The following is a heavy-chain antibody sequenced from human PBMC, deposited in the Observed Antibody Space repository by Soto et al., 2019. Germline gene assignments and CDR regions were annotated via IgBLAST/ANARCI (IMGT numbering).Heavy chain of an antibody. J-gene: IGHJ6*02. D-gene: IGHD3-10*01. CDR3: AKDFRVGEEAADYYGIDV. CDR1: GFTFSSYG. V-gene: IGHV3-30*18. Sequence: QVQLVESGGGVVQPGRSPRLSCAASGFTFSSYGMRWVRQAPGKGLEWVAAISNDGSNKYYADSVKGRFTISRDNSKNQLYRQMNTLRAEDTAVNYCAKDFRVGEEAADYYGIDVWGQGTTVTVS. CDR2: ISNDGSNK.